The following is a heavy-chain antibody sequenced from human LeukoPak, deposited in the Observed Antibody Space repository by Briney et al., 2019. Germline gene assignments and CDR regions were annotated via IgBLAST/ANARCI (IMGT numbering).Heavy chain of an antibody. V-gene: IGHV4-59*08. CDR1: GFSISSYS. CDR3: ARPVSSSWLDAFDI. J-gene: IGHJ3*02. D-gene: IGHD6-13*01. CDR2: FSYGGRA. Sequence: SEKLSFKGSVYGFSISSYSWTWILQAPGKGREGVGFFSYGGRANYNPFLKSRITTSVTTSNNQFFMSLTSETAADTAVYYCARPVSSSWLDAFDIWDQGTMVTVSS.